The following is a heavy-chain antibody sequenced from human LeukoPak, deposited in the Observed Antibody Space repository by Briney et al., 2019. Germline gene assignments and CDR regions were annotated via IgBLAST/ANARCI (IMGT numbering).Heavy chain of an antibody. D-gene: IGHD3-22*01. V-gene: IGHV3-21*01. CDR2: ISCSNSYI. CDR1: GFTFSIYS. CDR3: ARDSPSSGYYYFSLNAFDI. Sequence: GGSLRLSCAATGFTFSIYSMNWVRQAPGKGLEWVSSISCSNSYIYYADSVKGRFTISRDNAKNSLYLQMNSLRAEDTAVYYCARDSPSSGYYYFSLNAFDIWGQGTMVTVSS. J-gene: IGHJ3*02.